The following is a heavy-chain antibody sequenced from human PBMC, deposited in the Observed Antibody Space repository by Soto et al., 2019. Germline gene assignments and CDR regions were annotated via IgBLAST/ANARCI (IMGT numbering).Heavy chain of an antibody. D-gene: IGHD3-10*01. CDR3: ARDGSGSYFVHWFDP. Sequence: ASVKVSCKAAGYTFTSYGSSWVRQAPGQGLEWMGWISAYNGNTNYAQKLQGRVTMTTDTSTSTAYMELRSLRSDDTAVYYCARDGSGSYFVHWFDPWGQGTLVTVSS. CDR2: ISAYNGNT. CDR1: GYTFTSYG. J-gene: IGHJ5*02. V-gene: IGHV1-18*01.